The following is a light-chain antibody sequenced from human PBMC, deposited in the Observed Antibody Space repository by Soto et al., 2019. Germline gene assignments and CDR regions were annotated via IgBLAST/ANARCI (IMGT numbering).Light chain of an antibody. CDR2: GAS. V-gene: IGKV3-20*01. CDR1: QSVSSSY. CDR3: QQYGSSPRT. J-gene: IGKJ1*01. Sequence: EIVLTQSPGTLSLSPGERATLSCRASQSVSSSYLAWYQQKPGQAPRLLIYGASSRATGIPDRVSGSGSGTDFTLTISSLEPEDFAVYYCQQYGSSPRTFCQGTKVEIK.